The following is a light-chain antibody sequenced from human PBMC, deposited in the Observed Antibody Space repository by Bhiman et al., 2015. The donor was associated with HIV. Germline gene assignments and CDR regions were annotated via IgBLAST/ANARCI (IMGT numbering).Light chain of an antibody. CDR1: SSDVGGYNY. CDR3: SSYRL. Sequence: QSALTQPASVSGSPGQSITISCTGTSSDVGGYNYVSWYQQHPGKAPKLMIYDVSKRPSGVPDRFSGSKSGNTASLTVSGLQAEDEADYYCSSYRLFGGGTKLTVL. CDR2: DVS. V-gene: IGLV2-8*01. J-gene: IGLJ3*02.